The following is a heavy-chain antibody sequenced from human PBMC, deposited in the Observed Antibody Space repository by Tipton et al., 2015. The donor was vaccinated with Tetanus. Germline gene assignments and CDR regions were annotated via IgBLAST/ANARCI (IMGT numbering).Heavy chain of an antibody. J-gene: IGHJ6*02. Sequence: TLSLTCTVSGGSISSYYRTWIRQPAGKGLEWIGRLYTSGSANYNPSLKSRVTMSVDTSKNQFSLKLSSVTAADTAVYYCARMQRYGMDVWGQGTTVTVSS. D-gene: IGHD6-25*01. V-gene: IGHV4-4*07. CDR3: ARMQRYGMDV. CDR2: LYTSGSA. CDR1: GGSISSYY.